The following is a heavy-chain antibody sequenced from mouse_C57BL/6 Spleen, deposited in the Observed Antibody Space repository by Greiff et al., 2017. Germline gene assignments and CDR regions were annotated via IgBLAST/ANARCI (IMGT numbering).Heavy chain of an antibody. Sequence: QVQLQQPGAELVRPGTSVKLSCKASGYTFTSYWMHWVKQRPGQGLEWIGVIDPSDSYTNYNQKFKGKATLTVDTSSSTAYMQLRSLTSEDSAVYYCANLLLRRYFDYWGQGTTLTVSS. CDR3: ANLLLRRYFDY. J-gene: IGHJ2*01. CDR1: GYTFTSYW. CDR2: IDPSDSYT. V-gene: IGHV1-59*01. D-gene: IGHD1-1*01.